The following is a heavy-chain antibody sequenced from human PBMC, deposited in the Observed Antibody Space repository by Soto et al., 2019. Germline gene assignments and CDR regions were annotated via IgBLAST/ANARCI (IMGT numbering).Heavy chain of an antibody. D-gene: IGHD4-17*01. CDR1: GFTFSRHA. Sequence: VQLLESGGDFVQPGGSLRLSCATSGFTFSRHAMTWVRQAPGRGLEWVSSISQSDDTTYYAASVKGRFTISRDISKSTLYLQMSGLRAEDTAVYYCAKGYGDSDSWGQGTPVTVSS. CDR3: AKGYGDSDS. V-gene: IGHV3-23*01. CDR2: ISQSDDTT. J-gene: IGHJ4*02.